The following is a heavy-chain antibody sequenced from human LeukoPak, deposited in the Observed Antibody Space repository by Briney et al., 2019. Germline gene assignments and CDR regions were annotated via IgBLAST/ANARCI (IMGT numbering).Heavy chain of an antibody. J-gene: IGHJ4*02. Sequence: PSGTLSLTCAVSGGSISSSNWWSWVRQPPGKGLDWIGEIYHSGSTNYNPSLKSRVTISVDKSKNQFSLKLSSVTAAETAVYYCARDRSIVGATGGFDYWGQGTLVTVSS. D-gene: IGHD1-26*01. CDR2: IYHSGST. V-gene: IGHV4-4*02. CDR3: ARDRSIVGATGGFDY. CDR1: GGSISSSNW.